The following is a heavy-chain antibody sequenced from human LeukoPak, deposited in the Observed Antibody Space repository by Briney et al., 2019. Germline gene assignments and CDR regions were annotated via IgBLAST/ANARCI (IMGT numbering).Heavy chain of an antibody. V-gene: IGHV1-2*02. Sequence: ASVKVSCKASGYTFINHWMHWVRQAPGQGLEWMGWINPNSGGTNYAQKFQGRVTMTRDTSISTAYMELSRLRSDDTAVYYCARDVVVVAATLAYWGQGTLVTVSS. J-gene: IGHJ4*02. D-gene: IGHD2-15*01. CDR2: INPNSGGT. CDR3: ARDVVVVAATLAY. CDR1: GYTFINHW.